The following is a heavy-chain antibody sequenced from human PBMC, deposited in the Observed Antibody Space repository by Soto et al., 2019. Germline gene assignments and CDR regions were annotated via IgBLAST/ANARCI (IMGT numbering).Heavy chain of an antibody. D-gene: IGHD1-1*01. CDR1: GFTFSSYS. Sequence: GGSLRLSCAASGFTFSSYSLNWVRQAPGKGLQWVSYISDNSDSIHYADSVKGRFTISRDNAKNSLYLQMNSLRDEDTAVYFCARDWNIDNYYEYYGMDVWGQGTTVTVSS. CDR3: ARDWNIDNYYEYYGMDV. V-gene: IGHV3-48*02. CDR2: ISDNSDSI. J-gene: IGHJ6*02.